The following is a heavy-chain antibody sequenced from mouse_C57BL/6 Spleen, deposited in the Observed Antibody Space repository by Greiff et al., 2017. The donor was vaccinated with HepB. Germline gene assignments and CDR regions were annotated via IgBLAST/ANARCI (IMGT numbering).Heavy chain of an antibody. Sequence: VQLKESGPGLVKPSQSLSLTCSVTGYSITSGYYWNWIRQFPGNKLEWMGYISYDGSNNYNPSLKNRISITRDTSKNQFFLKLNSVTTEDTATYYCARGARWYFDVWGTWTTVTVSS. CDR2: ISYDGSN. CDR3: ARGARWYFDV. V-gene: IGHV3-6*01. J-gene: IGHJ1*03. CDR1: GYSITSGYY.